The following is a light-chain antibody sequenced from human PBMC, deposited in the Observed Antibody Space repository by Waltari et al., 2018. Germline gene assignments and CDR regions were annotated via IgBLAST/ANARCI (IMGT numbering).Light chain of an antibody. Sequence: QSALPQPASVSGSPGQSIPFPCTGTSSDVATYALFPWFQQHPGKAPKLIIYEVTKRPSGISDRFSGFKSGNTASLTISGLRAEDDTDYYCSSYAGHNTWIFGGGTKLTVL. CDR1: SSDVATYAL. CDR2: EVT. CDR3: SSYAGHNTWI. J-gene: IGLJ2*01. V-gene: IGLV2-23*02.